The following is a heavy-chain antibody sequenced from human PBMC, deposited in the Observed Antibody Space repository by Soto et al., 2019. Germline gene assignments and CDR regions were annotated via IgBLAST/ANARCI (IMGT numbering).Heavy chain of an antibody. J-gene: IGHJ6*02. Sequence: PSETLSLTCTVSGGSISSGDYYWSWIRQPPGKGLEWIGYIYYSGSTYYNPSLKSRVTISVDTSKNQFSLKLSSVTAADTAVYYCASQGTDGYNFGYYYGMDVWGQGTTVTVSS. CDR3: ASQGTDGYNFGYYYGMDV. CDR1: GGSISSGDYY. V-gene: IGHV4-30-4*01. CDR2: IYYSGST. D-gene: IGHD5-12*01.